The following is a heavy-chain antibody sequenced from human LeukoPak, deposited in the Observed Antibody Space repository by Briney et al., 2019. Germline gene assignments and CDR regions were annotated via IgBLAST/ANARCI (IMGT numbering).Heavy chain of an antibody. Sequence: GGSLGLSCAASGFTFSSYSMNWVRQAPGKGLEWVSSISSSSSYIYYADSVKGRFTISRDNAKNSLYLQMNSLRAEDAAVYYCARGVDTAMVLSGYWGQGTLVTVSS. CDR1: GFTFSSYS. V-gene: IGHV3-21*01. D-gene: IGHD5-18*01. J-gene: IGHJ4*02. CDR3: ARGVDTAMVLSGY. CDR2: ISSSSSYI.